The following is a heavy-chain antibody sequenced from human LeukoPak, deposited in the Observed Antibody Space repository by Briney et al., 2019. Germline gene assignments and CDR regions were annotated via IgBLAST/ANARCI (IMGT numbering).Heavy chain of an antibody. J-gene: IGHJ4*02. CDR2: ISSGSSYI. V-gene: IGHV3-21*01. CDR3: ARDWGYYDSSGYYYPYYFDY. D-gene: IGHD3-22*01. CDR1: GFTFSSYS. Sequence: SGGSLRLSCAASGFTFSSYSMNWVRQAPGKGLEWVSSISSGSSYIYYADSVKGRFTISIDNAKNSLYLQMNSLRAEDTAVYYCARDWGYYDSSGYYYPYYFDYWGQETLVTVSS.